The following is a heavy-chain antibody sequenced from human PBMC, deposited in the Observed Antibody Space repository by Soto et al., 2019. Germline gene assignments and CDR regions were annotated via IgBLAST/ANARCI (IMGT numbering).Heavy chain of an antibody. V-gene: IGHV4-31*03. CDR3: ARGGSITLVRGVIMGYYFDY. D-gene: IGHD3-10*01. J-gene: IGHJ4*02. Sequence: SETLSLTCTVSGGSISSGGYYWSWIRQHPGKGLEWIGYIYYSRSTYYNPSLKSRVTISVDTSKNQFSLKLSSVTAADTAVYYCARGGSITLVRGVIMGYYFDYWGQGTLVTVSS. CDR1: GGSISSGGYY. CDR2: IYYSRST.